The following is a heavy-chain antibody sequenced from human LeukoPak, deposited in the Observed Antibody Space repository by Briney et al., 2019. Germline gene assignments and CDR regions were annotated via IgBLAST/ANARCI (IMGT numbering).Heavy chain of an antibody. D-gene: IGHD1-14*01. J-gene: IGHJ6*03. V-gene: IGHV7-4-1*02. CDR1: GYSFTSYA. Sequence: GASVKVSCKASGYSFTSYAMNWVRQAPGQGLEWMGWINTNTGNPTYAQGFTGRFVFSLDTSVSTAYLQISSLKAEDTAVYYCARDHRPTYYYYYYMDVWGKGTTVTVSS. CDR3: ARDHRPTYYYYYYMDV. CDR2: INTNTGNP.